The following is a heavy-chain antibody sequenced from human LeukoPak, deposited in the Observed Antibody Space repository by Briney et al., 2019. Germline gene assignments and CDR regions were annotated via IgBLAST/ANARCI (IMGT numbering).Heavy chain of an antibody. CDR3: ARRRSGYGSGLYDY. Sequence: SETLSLTCTVSGGSISSYYWSWIRQPPGKGLEWIGYVYYSGSTNYNPSLKSRVTMSVDTSKNQFSLNLSSVTAADTAVYYCARRRSGYGSGLYDYWGQGTLVTVPS. CDR2: VYYSGST. D-gene: IGHD3-10*01. CDR1: GGSISSYY. V-gene: IGHV4-59*01. J-gene: IGHJ4*02.